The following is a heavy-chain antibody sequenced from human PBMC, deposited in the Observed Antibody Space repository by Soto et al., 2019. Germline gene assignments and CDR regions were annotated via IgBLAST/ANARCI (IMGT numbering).Heavy chain of an antibody. Sequence: PSETLYLTCTVPGGSVSSGSYYWSWIRQPPGKGLEWIGYIYYSGSTNYNPSLKSRVTISVDTSKNQFSLKLSSVTAADTAVYYCARALGHTYYYDSSGYYPFDYWGQGTLVTVSS. D-gene: IGHD3-22*01. CDR3: ARALGHTYYYDSSGYYPFDY. J-gene: IGHJ4*02. V-gene: IGHV4-61*01. CDR1: GGSVSSGSYY. CDR2: IYYSGST.